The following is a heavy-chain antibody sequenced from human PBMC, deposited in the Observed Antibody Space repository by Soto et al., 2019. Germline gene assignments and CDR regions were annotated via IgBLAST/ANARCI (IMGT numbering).Heavy chain of an antibody. J-gene: IGHJ6*02. D-gene: IGHD6-6*01. CDR2: IGTAGDT. V-gene: IGHV3-13*01. CDR1: GFTFSSYD. Sequence: GGSLRLSCAASGFTFSSYDMHWVRQATGKGLEWVSAIGTAGDTYYPGSVKGRCTISRENAKNSWYLQMNSLRAEDTAVYYCERAPFRAARHFDYYYGMDVWGQGTTVTVSS. CDR3: ERAPFRAARHFDYYYGMDV.